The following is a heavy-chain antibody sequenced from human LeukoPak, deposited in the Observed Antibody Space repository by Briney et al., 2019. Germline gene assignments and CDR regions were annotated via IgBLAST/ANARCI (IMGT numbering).Heavy chain of an antibody. CDR1: GFTLSSYA. D-gene: IGHD6-13*01. CDR2: ISGNGGST. CDR3: VKANIAAAVNFTFDP. Sequence: PGGSLRLSCSASGFTLSSYAMHWVRQAPGKGLEYVSAISGNGGSTYYTDSVNGRFTISRDDSKNTLYLQMSRLRLEDTAVYYCVKANIAAAVNFTFDPWGQGTLVTVSS. V-gene: IGHV3-64D*09. J-gene: IGHJ5*02.